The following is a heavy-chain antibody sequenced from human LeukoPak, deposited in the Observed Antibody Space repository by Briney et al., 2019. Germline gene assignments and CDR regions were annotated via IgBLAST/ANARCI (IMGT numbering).Heavy chain of an antibody. CDR2: IIPIFGTA. CDR3: ARDSGSYYDSSGLDY. D-gene: IGHD3-22*01. J-gene: IGHJ4*02. CDR1: GYTFTSYG. V-gene: IGHV1-69*13. Sequence: GASVKVSCKASGYTFTSYGISWVRQAPGQGLEWMGGIIPIFGTANYAQKFQGRVTITADESTSTAYMELSSLRSEDAAVYYCARDSGSYYDSSGLDYWGQGTLVTVSS.